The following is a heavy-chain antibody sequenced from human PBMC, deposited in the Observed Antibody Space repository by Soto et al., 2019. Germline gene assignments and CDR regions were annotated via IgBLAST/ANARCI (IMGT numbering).Heavy chain of an antibody. CDR1: GGSISGGGDY. D-gene: IGHD3-10*01. CDR3: ARGLTLLRGVMDS. J-gene: IGHJ4*02. CDR2: IYYTGGA. V-gene: IGHV4-31*03. Sequence: QVQLQESGPGLVKPSQTLALTCTVSGGSISGGGDYWTWIRQHPGKGLEWIGYIYYTGGAYYNSYLKRRAFLTLDTSKSQFSQNLTSVPAADTAVYYCARGLTLLRGVMDSWGQGTLVTVSS.